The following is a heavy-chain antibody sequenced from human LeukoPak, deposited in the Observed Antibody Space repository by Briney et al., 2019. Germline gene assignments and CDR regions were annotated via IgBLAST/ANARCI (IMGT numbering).Heavy chain of an antibody. J-gene: IGHJ4*02. V-gene: IGHV3-48*02. D-gene: IGHD1-14*01. CDR2: ISSGGSTI. Sequence: GGSLRLSCAAPGFTFSSYSMNWVRQAPGKGLEWVSYISSGGSTIYYADSARGRFTISRDTARNSLYLEMNSLRDEDTAMYYCVRGDQEASEPAFDYWGQGTLVTVSS. CDR3: VRGDQEASEPAFDY. CDR1: GFTFSSYS.